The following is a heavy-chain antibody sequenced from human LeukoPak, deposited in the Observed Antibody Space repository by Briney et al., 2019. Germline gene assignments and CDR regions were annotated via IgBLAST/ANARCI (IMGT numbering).Heavy chain of an antibody. Sequence: AGSLRLSCAASGFTVSSNYMSWVRQAPGKGLEWVSVIYSGGSTYHADSVKGRFTISRDNSKNTLYLQMNSLRAEDTAVYYCARDPPYYDFWSGYHQDYWGQGTLVTVSS. CDR3: ARDPPYYDFWSGYHQDY. CDR1: GFTVSSNY. CDR2: IYSGGST. V-gene: IGHV3-66*02. J-gene: IGHJ4*02. D-gene: IGHD3-3*01.